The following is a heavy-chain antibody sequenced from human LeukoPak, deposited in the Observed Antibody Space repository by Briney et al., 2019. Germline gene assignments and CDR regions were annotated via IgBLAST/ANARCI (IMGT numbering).Heavy chain of an antibody. CDR2: ISSSSSYI. J-gene: IGHJ4*02. Sequence: GGSLRLSCAASGFTFSSYSMNWVRQAPGKGLEWVSSISSSSSYIYYADSVKGRFTISRDNAKNSLYLQMNSLRAEDTAVYYCARVSSGYYRNSGDFDYWGQGTLVTVSS. V-gene: IGHV3-21*01. CDR3: ARVSSGYYRNSGDFDY. CDR1: GFTFSSYS. D-gene: IGHD3-22*01.